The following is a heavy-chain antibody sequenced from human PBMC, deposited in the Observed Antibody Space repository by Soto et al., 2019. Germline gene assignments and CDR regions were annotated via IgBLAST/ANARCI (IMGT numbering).Heavy chain of an antibody. J-gene: IGHJ4*02. CDR2: IYYSGST. V-gene: IGHV4-31*03. CDR1: GGSISSGGYY. Sequence: QVQLQESGPGLVKPSQTLSLTCTVSGGSISSGGYYWSWIRQHPGKGLEWIGYIYYSGSTYYNPSLKSRLTISADTSKNQFSLKLSSVTAADTAVYYCARAPSGYCSGGSCYMTTPKSFDYWGQGTLVTVSS. CDR3: ARAPSGYCSGGSCYMTTPKSFDY. D-gene: IGHD2-15*01.